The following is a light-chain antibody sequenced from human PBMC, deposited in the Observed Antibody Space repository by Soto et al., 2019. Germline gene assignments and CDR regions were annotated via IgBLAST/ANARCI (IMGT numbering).Light chain of an antibody. CDR2: DVS. J-gene: IGLJ1*01. CDR1: SSDVGGYNR. CDR3: TSYASSSAYV. V-gene: IGLV2-18*02. Sequence: QSALTQPPSVSGSPGQSVAISCTGTSSDVGGYNRVSWYQQPPGKAPKLLIYDVSNRPSGGSTRFSGSKPGNTASLTISGLQAEDEADYYCTSYASSSAYVFGPGTKLTVL.